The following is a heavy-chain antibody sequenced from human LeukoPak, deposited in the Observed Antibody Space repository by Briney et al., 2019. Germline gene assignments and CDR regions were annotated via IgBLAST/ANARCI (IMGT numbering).Heavy chain of an antibody. CDR1: GYTFTGYY. J-gene: IGHJ4*02. Sequence: GSSVTVSCKASGYTFTGYYMHWVRQAPGRGLEWMGWINPNSGGTNYAQKFQGRVTMTRDTSISTAYMELSRLRSDDTAVYYCARLGAWVVVPAALPRDYWGQAGLVTVSS. D-gene: IGHD2-2*01. CDR2: INPNSGGT. V-gene: IGHV1-2*02. CDR3: ARLGAWVVVPAALPRDY.